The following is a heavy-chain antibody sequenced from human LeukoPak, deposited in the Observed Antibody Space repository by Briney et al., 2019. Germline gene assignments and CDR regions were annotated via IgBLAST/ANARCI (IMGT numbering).Heavy chain of an antibody. CDR3: AKDLSPAMTTVTLFDY. D-gene: IGHD4-17*01. J-gene: IGHJ4*02. V-gene: IGHV3-33*06. CDR1: GFTFSSYG. CDR2: IWYDGSNK. Sequence: PGGSLRLSCAASGFTFSSYGMHWVRQAPGKGLEGVAVIWYDGSNKYYADSVKGRFTISRDNSKNTLYLQMNSLRAEDTAVYYCAKDLSPAMTTVTLFDYWGQGTLVTVSS.